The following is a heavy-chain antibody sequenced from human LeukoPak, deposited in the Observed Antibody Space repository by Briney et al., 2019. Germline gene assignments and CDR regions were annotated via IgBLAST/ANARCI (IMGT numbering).Heavy chain of an antibody. Sequence: SGPTLVNPTQTLTLTCTLSGFSLSTFGMCVSWVRQPPGKALEWLSRIDWDDEKYYTTSLKTRLTISKDTSKNQVVLIMTNMDPVDTATYYCARRPPGSGCHSDYWGQGILVTVSS. CDR2: IDWDDEK. CDR1: GFSLSTFGMC. CDR3: ARRPPGSGCHSDY. D-gene: IGHD2-21*01. V-gene: IGHV2-70*12. J-gene: IGHJ4*02.